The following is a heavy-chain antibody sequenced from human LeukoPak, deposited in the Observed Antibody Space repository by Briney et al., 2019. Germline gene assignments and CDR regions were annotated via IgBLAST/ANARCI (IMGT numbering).Heavy chain of an antibody. CDR1: GGSFSGYY. V-gene: IGHV4-34*01. CDR3: ARGLVIQLWSTDAFDI. D-gene: IGHD5-18*01. CDR2: INHSGST. Sequence: PSETLSLTCAVYGGSFSGYYWSWIRQPPGKGLEWIGEINHSGSTNYNPSLKSRVTISVDTSKNQFSLKLSSVTAADTAVYYCARGLVIQLWSTDAFDIWGQGTMVTVSS. J-gene: IGHJ3*02.